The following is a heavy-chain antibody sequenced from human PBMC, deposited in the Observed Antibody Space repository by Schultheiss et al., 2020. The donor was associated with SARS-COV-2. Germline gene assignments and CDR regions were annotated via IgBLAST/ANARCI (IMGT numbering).Heavy chain of an antibody. CDR1: GFTFSIYA. D-gene: IGHD6-19*01. J-gene: IGHJ1*01. Sequence: GGSLRLSCAASGFTFSIYALTWVRQPPGKGLEWVSAISGSGDSTYYADSVKGRFTISRDNSKTTLYLQMNSLRAEDTAVYYCAKIYSSVFRYFQHWGQGTLVTVSS. CDR3: AKIYSSVFRYFQH. CDR2: ISGSGDST. V-gene: IGHV3-23*01.